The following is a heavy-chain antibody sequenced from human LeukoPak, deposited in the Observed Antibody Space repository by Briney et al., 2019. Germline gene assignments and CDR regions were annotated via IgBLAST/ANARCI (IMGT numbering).Heavy chain of an antibody. J-gene: IGHJ5*02. CDR1: GDSINSFY. Sequence: PSETLSLTCTVSGDSINSFYWSWIRQPAGKGLEWIGRIYTSGSTNYSPSLKSRVTMSVDTSKNQFSLKLSSVAAADTAVYYCAIPGTYCTNGVCYSSWGQGTLVTVSS. D-gene: IGHD2-8*01. CDR3: AIPGTYCTNGVCYSS. CDR2: IYTSGST. V-gene: IGHV4-4*07.